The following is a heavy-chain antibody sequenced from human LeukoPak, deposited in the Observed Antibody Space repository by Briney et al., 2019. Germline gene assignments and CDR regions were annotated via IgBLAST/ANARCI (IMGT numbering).Heavy chain of an antibody. CDR1: GGTFSSYA. D-gene: IGHD2-2*01. CDR2: IIPIFGTA. J-gene: IGHJ6*03. CDR3: ARGVVVPAAWGYTGYYYYMDV. V-gene: IGHV1-69*06. Sequence: SVKVSCKASGGTFSSYAISWVRQAPGQGLEWMGGIIPIFGTANYAQKFQGRVTITADKSTSTAYMELSSLRSEDTAVYYCARGVVVPAAWGYTGYYYYMDVWGKGTTVTISS.